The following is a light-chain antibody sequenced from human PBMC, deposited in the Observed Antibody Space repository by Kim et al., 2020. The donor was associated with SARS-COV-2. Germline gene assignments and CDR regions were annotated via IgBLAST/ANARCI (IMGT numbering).Light chain of an antibody. V-gene: IGKV3-15*01. CDR1: QSVDIN. CDR2: GAS. Sequence: ELVMTQSPATLSVSPGERVTLSCRASQSVDINVAWYQQRPGQAPRLLIYGASTRAIGIPDRFSGSGSATEFTLTISSLQSEDSGVYFCQQYTYWPLFGGGTKVDIK. J-gene: IGKJ4*01. CDR3: QQYTYWPL.